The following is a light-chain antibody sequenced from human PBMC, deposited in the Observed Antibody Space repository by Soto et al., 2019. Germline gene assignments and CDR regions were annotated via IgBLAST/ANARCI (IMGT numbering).Light chain of an antibody. J-gene: IGLJ1*01. CDR3: SSYAGSSNV. V-gene: IGLV2-8*01. Sequence: LTQPPSASGSPGQSVAISCTGTSSDVGGYNYVSWYQQHPGKAPKLMIYEVNKRPSGVPDRFSGPKSGNTASLTVSGLQAEDEADYYCSSYAGSSNVFGTGTKVTVL. CDR1: SSDVGGYNY. CDR2: EVN.